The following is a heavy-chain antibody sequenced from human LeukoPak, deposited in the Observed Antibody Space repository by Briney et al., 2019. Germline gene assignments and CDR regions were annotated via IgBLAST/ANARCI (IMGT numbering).Heavy chain of an antibody. Sequence: SETLSLTCTVSGGSISSYYWSWIRQPPGKGLEWIGYIYYSGSTNYNPSLKSRVTISVATSKNQFSRKLSSVTAADTAVYYWGRAGGGDTAMVTDYWGQGTLVTVSS. CDR3: GRAGGGDTAMVTDY. CDR1: GGSISSYY. CDR2: IYYSGST. D-gene: IGHD5-18*01. V-gene: IGHV4-59*01. J-gene: IGHJ4*02.